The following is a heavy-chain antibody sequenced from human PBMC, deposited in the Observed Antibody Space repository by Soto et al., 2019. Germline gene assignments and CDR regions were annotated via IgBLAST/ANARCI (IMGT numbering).Heavy chain of an antibody. D-gene: IGHD1-7*01. V-gene: IGHV4-30-4*01. Sequence: PSETLSLTCTVSGGSITSGDYHLNWIRQPPGKGLEWIGYIYHRGTSYFNPSLKSRVSISIDTSKNQFSLKLNSVTAADTAVYYCARDLTGTTGYFDYWGQGTLVTVSS. J-gene: IGHJ4*02. CDR2: IYHRGTS. CDR1: GGSITSGDYH. CDR3: ARDLTGTTGYFDY.